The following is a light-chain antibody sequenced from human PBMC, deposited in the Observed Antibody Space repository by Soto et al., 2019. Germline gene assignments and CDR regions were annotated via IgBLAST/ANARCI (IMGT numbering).Light chain of an antibody. V-gene: IGKV3-15*01. CDR2: GAS. J-gene: IGKJ4*01. CDR3: QQSNNWPLS. Sequence: EIVMTQSPATLSVSPGDRVTLSCRASQSVNSRFAWYEQNPGQAPRLLIYGASTRATDIPARFSGSGSGTELTLTISRLQSEDFGVDYGQQSNNWPLSFGGGTKVEIK. CDR1: QSVNSR.